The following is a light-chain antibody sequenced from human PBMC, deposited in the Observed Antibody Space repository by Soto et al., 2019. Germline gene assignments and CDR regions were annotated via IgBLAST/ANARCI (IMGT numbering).Light chain of an antibody. J-gene: IGLJ2*01. V-gene: IGLV2-8*01. CDR1: SSDVGAYNY. CDR2: EVN. CDR3: SSYAGSNNFVV. Sequence: QSALTQPPSASGSPGQSVTISCTGTSSDVGAYNYVSWYQQHPGKAPKLMIYEVNKRPSGVPDRFSGSKSGNTASLTVSGLQAEDEADYYCSSYAGSNNFVVFGGGTKLTVL.